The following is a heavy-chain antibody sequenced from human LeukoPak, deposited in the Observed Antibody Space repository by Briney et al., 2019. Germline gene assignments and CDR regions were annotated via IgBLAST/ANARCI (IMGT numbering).Heavy chain of an antibody. D-gene: IGHD6-13*01. CDR1: GFTFSDYY. Sequence: GGSLRLSCVASGFTFSDYYMSWIRQAPGKGLEWISYISSGGGGVIYYADSMKGRFTISRDNAKNSLYLQMNSLTAEDTAVYYCARDIAWQQLAVFDYWGQGTLVTVSS. V-gene: IGHV3-11*01. CDR2: ISSGGGGVI. J-gene: IGHJ4*02. CDR3: ARDIAWQQLAVFDY.